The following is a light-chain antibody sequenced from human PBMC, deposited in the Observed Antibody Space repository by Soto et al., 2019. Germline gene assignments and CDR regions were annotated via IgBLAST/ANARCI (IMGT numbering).Light chain of an antibody. J-gene: IGKJ4*01. CDR1: QSGFYSSNNKNY. CDR3: QQYYSSPRT. V-gene: IGKV4-1*01. Sequence: DIVMTQSPDSLAVSLGGSATINCRSSQSGFYSSNNKNYLAWYQQKPGQPPKLLIYWASTRESGVPDRFSGGGSGTDFTLTISSLQAEDVAVYYCQQYYSSPRTFGGGTKVDIK. CDR2: WAS.